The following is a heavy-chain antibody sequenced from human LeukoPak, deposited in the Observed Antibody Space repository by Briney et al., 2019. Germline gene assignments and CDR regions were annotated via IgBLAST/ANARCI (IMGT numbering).Heavy chain of an antibody. V-gene: IGHV1-8*01. Sequence: APVKVSCKASGYTFTSYDINWVRQTTGQGLEWMGWMNPNSGNTGYAQKFQGRVTMTRNTSISTAYMELSSLRSEDTAVYYCARLPLLYYYDSSEGYWGQGTLVTVSS. CDR2: MNPNSGNT. CDR3: ARLPLLYYYDSSEGY. J-gene: IGHJ4*02. CDR1: GYTFTSYD. D-gene: IGHD3-22*01.